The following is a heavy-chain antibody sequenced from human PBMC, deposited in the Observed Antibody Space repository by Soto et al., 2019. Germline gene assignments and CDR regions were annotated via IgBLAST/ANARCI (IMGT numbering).Heavy chain of an antibody. D-gene: IGHD3-9*01. V-gene: IGHV1-69*13. Sequence: GASVKVSCKASGGTFSSYAISWVRQAPGQGLEWMGGIIPIFGTANYAQKFQGRVTITADESTSTAYMELSSLRSEDTAVYYCARNGGLRYFDWFDYWGQGTLVTVSS. CDR3: ARNGGLRYFDWFDY. J-gene: IGHJ5*01. CDR1: GGTFSSYA. CDR2: IIPIFGTA.